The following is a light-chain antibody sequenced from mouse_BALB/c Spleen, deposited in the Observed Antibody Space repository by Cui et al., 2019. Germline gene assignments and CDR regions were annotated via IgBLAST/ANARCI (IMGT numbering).Light chain of an antibody. CDR1: QSLLNSGNQKNY. Sequence: DIVMTQSPSSLTVTAGEKVTMSWQSSQSLLNSGNQKNYLTWYQQKPGQPPKLLIYWASTRESGVPDRFTGSGSGTDFTLTISSVQAEDLAVYYCQNDYSYPLTFGAGTKLELK. CDR3: QNDYSYPLT. CDR2: WAS. J-gene: IGKJ5*01. V-gene: IGKV8-19*01.